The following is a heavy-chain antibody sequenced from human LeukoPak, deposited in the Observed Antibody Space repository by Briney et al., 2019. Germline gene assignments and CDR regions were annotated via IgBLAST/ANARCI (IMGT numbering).Heavy chain of an antibody. J-gene: IGHJ4*02. CDR2: TWYDGSNK. CDR1: GFTFSSYG. CDR3: ARGDYYDSSGYYYGAGEFDY. V-gene: IGHV3-33*01. Sequence: GGSLRLSCAASGFTFSSYGMHWVRQAPGKGLEWVAVTWYDGSNKYYADSVKGRFTISRDNSKNTLYLQMNSLRAEDTAVYYCARGDYYDSSGYYYGAGEFDYWGQGTLVTVSS. D-gene: IGHD3-22*01.